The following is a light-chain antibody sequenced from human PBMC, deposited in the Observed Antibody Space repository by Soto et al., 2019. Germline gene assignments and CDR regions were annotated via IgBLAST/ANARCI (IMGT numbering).Light chain of an antibody. Sequence: QSALTQPASVSGSPGQSITISCTGTSSDVGGYNYVSWYQHHPDKAPKLMIYDVNNRPSGVSNRFSGSKSGNTASLTISGLQAADEAAYYCSSYTNNTPRQVFGGGTKLTVL. CDR1: SSDVGGYNY. CDR2: DVN. CDR3: SSYTNNTPRQV. J-gene: IGLJ2*01. V-gene: IGLV2-14*03.